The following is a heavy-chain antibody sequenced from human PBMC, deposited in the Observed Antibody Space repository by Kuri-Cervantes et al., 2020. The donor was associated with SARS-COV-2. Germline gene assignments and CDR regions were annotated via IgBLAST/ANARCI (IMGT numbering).Heavy chain of an antibody. V-gene: IGHV3-30-3*01. CDR1: GFTFSSYA. D-gene: IGHD3-3*01. CDR3: ARGPGVLPTIFGAN. J-gene: IGHJ4*02. CDR2: ISYDGSNK. Sequence: GGSLRLSCAASGFTFSSYAMHWVRQAPGKGLEWVAVISYDGSNKYYADSVKGRFTISRDNSKNTLYLQMNSLRAEDTAVYYCARGPGVLPTIFGANSGQGTLVTVSS.